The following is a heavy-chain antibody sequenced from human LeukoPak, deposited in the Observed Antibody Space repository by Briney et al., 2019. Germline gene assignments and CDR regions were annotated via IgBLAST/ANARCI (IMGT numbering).Heavy chain of an antibody. CDR2: INHSGST. CDR3: ARRLNPLRYFDWLPHYFDY. J-gene: IGHJ4*02. D-gene: IGHD3-9*01. V-gene: IGHV4-34*01. Sequence: SETLSLTCAVYGGSFSGYYWSWIRQPPGKGLEWIGEINHSGSTNYNPSLKSRVTISVDTSKNQFSLKLSSVTAADTAVYYCARRLNPLRYFDWLPHYFDYWGQGTLVTVSS. CDR1: GGSFSGYY.